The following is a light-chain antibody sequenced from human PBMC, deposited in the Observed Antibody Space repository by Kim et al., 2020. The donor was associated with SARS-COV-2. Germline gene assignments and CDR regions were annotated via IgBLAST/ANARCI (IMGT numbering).Light chain of an antibody. Sequence: ATVGDRVTITCRASQGISNYLAWYQQKPGKVPKLLIYAASTLQSGVPSRFSGSGSGTDFTLTISSLQPEDVATYYCQKYNSAPRTFGQGTKVDIK. V-gene: IGKV1-27*01. CDR2: AAS. J-gene: IGKJ1*01. CDR3: QKYNSAPRT. CDR1: QGISNY.